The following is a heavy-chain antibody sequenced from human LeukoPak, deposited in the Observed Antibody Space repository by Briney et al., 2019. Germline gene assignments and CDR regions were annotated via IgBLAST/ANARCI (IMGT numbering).Heavy chain of an antibody. CDR3: ARGDYDTGRYYIT. D-gene: IGHD3-22*01. CDR1: GYTFTNYD. J-gene: IGHJ4*02. Sequence: ASVKVSSKASGYTFTNYDINWVRQATGQGLEWMGWMNPNSGVTGYAQKFQDRVTMTRDTSINTAYMELSSLRSDDTAVYYCARGDYDTGRYYITWGQGTLVTVSS. V-gene: IGHV1-8*01. CDR2: MNPNSGVT.